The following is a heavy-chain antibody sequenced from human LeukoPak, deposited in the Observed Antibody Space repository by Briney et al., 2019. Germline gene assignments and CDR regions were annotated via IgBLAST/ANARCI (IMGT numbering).Heavy chain of an antibody. CDR1: GGSFSGYY. CDR3: ARMDYVWGSYRFDY. D-gene: IGHD3-16*02. CDR2: INHSGST. J-gene: IGHJ4*02. Sequence: SSETLSLTCAVYGGSFSGYYWSWIRQPPGKGLEWIGEINHSGSTNYNPSLKSRVTISVDTSKNQFSLKLSSVTAADTAVYYCARMDYVWGSYRFDYWGQGTLVTVSS. V-gene: IGHV4-34*01.